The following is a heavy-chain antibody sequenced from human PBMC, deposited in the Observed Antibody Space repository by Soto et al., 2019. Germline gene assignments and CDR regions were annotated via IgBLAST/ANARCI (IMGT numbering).Heavy chain of an antibody. V-gene: IGHV3-33*06. CDR1: GFTFSNYG. CDR3: AKDVDTGIASAALDY. J-gene: IGHJ4*02. CDR2: IWYDGSNK. D-gene: IGHD5-18*01. Sequence: PGGSLRLSCAASGFTFSNYGMHWVRQAPGKGLEWVAIIWYDGSNKYYADSVKGRFTFSRDNSKNTLYLQMNSLRAEDTAMYYCAKDVDTGIASAALDYWGQGTLVTVSS.